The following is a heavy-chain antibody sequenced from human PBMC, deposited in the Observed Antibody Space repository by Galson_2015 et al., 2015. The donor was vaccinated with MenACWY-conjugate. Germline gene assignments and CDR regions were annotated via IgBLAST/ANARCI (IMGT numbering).Heavy chain of an antibody. D-gene: IGHD2-21*02. V-gene: IGHV5-51*01. CDR1: GYSFTNYW. Sequence: QSGAEVKKPGESLKISCKGSGYSFTNYWIGWVRQMPGKGLEWMGIIYPGDSDTRYSPFFQGQVTISADKSISTAYLQWSSLKASDTAMYYCARPLDCGGDCYWGYFDYWGQGTLVTVSS. CDR2: IYPGDSDT. CDR3: ARPLDCGGDCYWGYFDY. J-gene: IGHJ4*02.